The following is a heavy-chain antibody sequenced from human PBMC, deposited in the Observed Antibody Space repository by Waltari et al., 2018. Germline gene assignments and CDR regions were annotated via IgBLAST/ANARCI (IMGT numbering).Heavy chain of an antibody. Sequence: QVQLQESGPGLVKPSETLSLTCAVSGYSISSGYYWGWIRQPPGKGLEWIGSIYHSGSTYYNPSLKSRVTISVDTSKNQFSLKLSSVTAADTAVYYCARKKGYYYYMDVWGKGTTVTVSS. V-gene: IGHV4-38-2*01. CDR3: ARKKGYYYYMDV. CDR2: IYHSGST. CDR1: GYSISSGYY. J-gene: IGHJ6*03.